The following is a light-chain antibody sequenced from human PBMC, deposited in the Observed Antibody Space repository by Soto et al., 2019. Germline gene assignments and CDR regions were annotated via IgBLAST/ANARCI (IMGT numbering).Light chain of an antibody. CDR1: SSNIGNNY. CDR2: KNN. J-gene: IGLJ1*01. Sequence: QSVLTQSPSASGTPRQMVTISCSGTSSNIGNNYVYWYQQLPRTAPKLLIYKNNQRPTGVPDRFSGSKSGTSASLAISGLRSEDEADYYCAAWDDNLTSYAFGSGTKVTVL. V-gene: IGLV1-47*01. CDR3: AAWDDNLTSYA.